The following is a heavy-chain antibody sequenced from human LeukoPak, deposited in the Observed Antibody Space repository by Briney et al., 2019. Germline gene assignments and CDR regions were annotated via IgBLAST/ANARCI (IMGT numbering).Heavy chain of an antibody. V-gene: IGHV3-21*04. Sequence: GGSLRLSCAASGFTFSSYSMNWVRQAPGKGLEWVSSISSSSSYIYYADSVKGRFTISRDNAKKSLFLQMNSLRAEDTAVYYCARDRRALAVTATLHYYGMDVWGQGTTVTVSS. J-gene: IGHJ6*02. D-gene: IGHD6-19*01. CDR3: ARDRRALAVTATLHYYGMDV. CDR2: ISSSSSYI. CDR1: GFTFSSYS.